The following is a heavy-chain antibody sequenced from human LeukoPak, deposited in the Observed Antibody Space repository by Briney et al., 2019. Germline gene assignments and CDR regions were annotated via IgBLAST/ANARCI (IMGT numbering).Heavy chain of an antibody. D-gene: IGHD5-18*01. CDR2: IWYDGSNK. CDR1: GFTFSSYT. Sequence: PGGSLRLSCAASGFTFSSYTMHWVRQAPGKGLEWVAVIWYDGSNKYYADSVKGRFTISRDNSKNTLYLQMNSLRAEDTAVYYCARSTNSYGHFDYWGQGTLVTVSS. CDR3: ARSTNSYGHFDY. V-gene: IGHV3-33*08. J-gene: IGHJ4*02.